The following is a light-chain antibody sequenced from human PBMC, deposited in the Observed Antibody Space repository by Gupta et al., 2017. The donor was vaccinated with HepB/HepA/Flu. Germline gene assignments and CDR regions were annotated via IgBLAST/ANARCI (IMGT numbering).Light chain of an antibody. Sequence: EIVMTQSPATLSVPPGERATLSCRASQSVSSNLAWYQQKPGQAPRLLIYGASTRATGIPARFSGSGSGTEFTLTISSLKSEDFEVYYCQQYNNWSPYTFGQGTKLEIK. CDR1: QSVSSN. CDR3: QQYNNWSPYT. J-gene: IGKJ2*01. V-gene: IGKV3-15*01. CDR2: GAS.